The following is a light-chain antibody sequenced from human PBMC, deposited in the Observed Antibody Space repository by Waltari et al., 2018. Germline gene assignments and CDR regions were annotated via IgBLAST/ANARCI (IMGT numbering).Light chain of an antibody. Sequence: QSALTPPASVSGSPGQSITISCPGTSSDVGSYDLFSWYQQHPGKAPKLRIYEVYKRPSGVSNRFSGSKSGNTASLTISGLQAEDEADYYCCSYAGSSTFTFGGGTKLTVL. CDR2: EVY. CDR3: CSYAGSSTFT. V-gene: IGLV2-23*02. CDR1: SSDVGSYDL. J-gene: IGLJ2*01.